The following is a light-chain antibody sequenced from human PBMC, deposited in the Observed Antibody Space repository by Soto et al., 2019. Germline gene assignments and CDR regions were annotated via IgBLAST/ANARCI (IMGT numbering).Light chain of an antibody. J-gene: IGLJ1*01. CDR3: AAWDDNLSGLYV. CDR2: RNS. V-gene: IGLV1-47*01. CDR1: ASTIGRNY. Sequence: QSVLDQSPSASGTPGQRVTISCSGSASTIGRNYVYWYQQLPGTAPKLLTYRNSQRPSGVPDRFSGSKSGTSASLAISGLRSEDEADYYCAAWDDNLSGLYVFGAGTKVTVL.